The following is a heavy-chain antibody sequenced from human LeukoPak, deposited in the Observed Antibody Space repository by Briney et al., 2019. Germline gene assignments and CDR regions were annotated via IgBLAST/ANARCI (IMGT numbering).Heavy chain of an antibody. CDR2: INGDGSSI. V-gene: IGHV3-74*01. CDR3: VREWDQWLVLHPFDY. Sequence: PGGSLRLSCAGSGFTFRSYWMHWVRQDPGKGLVWVARINGDGSSISYADSVKGRFTISRDNAKNSLYLQMNSLRAEDTAVYYCVREWDQWLVLHPFDYWGQGTLVTVSS. D-gene: IGHD6-19*01. J-gene: IGHJ4*02. CDR1: GFTFRSYW.